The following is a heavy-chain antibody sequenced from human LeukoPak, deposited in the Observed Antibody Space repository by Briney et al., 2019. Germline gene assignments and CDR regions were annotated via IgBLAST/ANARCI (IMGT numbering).Heavy chain of an antibody. J-gene: IGHJ4*02. V-gene: IGHV3-23*01. CDR2: ISGGGGST. CDR3: AKDYLVRVTMIRGVDYFDY. D-gene: IGHD3-10*01. Sequence: GGTLRLSCAASGFTFSSYGMSWVRQALGKGLEWVSAISGGGGSTYYADSVKGRFTISRDNSKNTLYLQMNSLRAEDTAVYFCAKDYLVRVTMIRGVDYFDYWGQGTLVTVSS. CDR1: GFTFSSYG.